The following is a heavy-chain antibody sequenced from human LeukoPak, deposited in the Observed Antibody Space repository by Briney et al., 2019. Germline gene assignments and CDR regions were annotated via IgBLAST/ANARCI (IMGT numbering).Heavy chain of an antibody. CDR1: GFTFSSYW. J-gene: IGHJ6*03. V-gene: IGHV3-7*01. CDR2: IKQDGSEK. Sequence: GGSLRLSCAAAGFTFSSYWMSWVRQAPGKGLEWVANIKQDGSEKYYVDSVKGRFTISRDNAKNSLYLQMNILRAEDTAVYYCARDPPLRWYGGYYYYYYMDVWGKGTTVTVSS. D-gene: IGHD4-23*01. CDR3: ARDPPLRWYGGYYYYYYMDV.